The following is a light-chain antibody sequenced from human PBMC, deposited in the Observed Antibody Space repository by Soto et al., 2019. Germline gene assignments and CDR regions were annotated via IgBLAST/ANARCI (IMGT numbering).Light chain of an antibody. Sequence: QSVLTQPPSASGTPGQRVTISCSGSSSNVGSNTVSWYQQLPGTAPKVLIYSDDQRPSGVPDRFSGSRSGSSASLAISGLQSGDEADYYCGAWDDSLSNYVFGTGTKLTVL. V-gene: IGLV1-44*01. CDR1: SSNVGSNT. J-gene: IGLJ1*01. CDR2: SDD. CDR3: GAWDDSLSNYV.